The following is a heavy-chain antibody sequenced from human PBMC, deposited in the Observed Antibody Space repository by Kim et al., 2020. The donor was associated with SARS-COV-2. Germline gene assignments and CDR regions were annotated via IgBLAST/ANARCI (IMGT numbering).Heavy chain of an antibody. CDR3: ARDTKWLQLPPSLIPKLDY. Sequence: GGSLRLSCAASGFTFSSYAMSWVRQAPGKGLEWVSAISGSGGSTYSADSVKGRFTISRDTSKNTLYLQMNSLRPEDTDIYYCARDTKWLQLPPSLIPKLDYLSQGTLVTVSA. CDR2: ISGSGGST. V-gene: IGHV3-23*01. D-gene: IGHD5-12*01. J-gene: IGHJ4*02. CDR1: GFTFSSYA.